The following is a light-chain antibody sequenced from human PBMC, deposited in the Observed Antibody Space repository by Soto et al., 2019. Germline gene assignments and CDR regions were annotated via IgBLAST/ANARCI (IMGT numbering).Light chain of an antibody. CDR1: SSDVGGYNY. CDR3: SSYTSSSMV. V-gene: IGLV2-14*01. CDR2: EVS. Sequence: SALTQPASVSGSPGQSITISCTGTSSDVGGYNYVSWYQQHPGKAPKLMIYEVSNRPSGVSNRFSGSKSGNTASLTISGLQAEDEADYYCSSYTSSSMVFGGGTKPTVL. J-gene: IGLJ2*01.